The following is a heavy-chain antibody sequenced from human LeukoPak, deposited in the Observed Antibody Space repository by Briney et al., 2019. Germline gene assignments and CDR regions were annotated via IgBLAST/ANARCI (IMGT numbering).Heavy chain of an antibody. Sequence: ASVKVSCKASAYTFTCYYLHWVRQAPGQGLEWMGIINPSGGSTSYAQKFQGRVTMTRDTSTSTVYMELSSLRSEDTAVYYCARGRLEYYDSSGYYFDYWGQGTLVTVSS. D-gene: IGHD3-22*01. CDR1: AYTFTCYY. J-gene: IGHJ4*02. V-gene: IGHV1-46*01. CDR2: INPSGGST. CDR3: ARGRLEYYDSSGYYFDY.